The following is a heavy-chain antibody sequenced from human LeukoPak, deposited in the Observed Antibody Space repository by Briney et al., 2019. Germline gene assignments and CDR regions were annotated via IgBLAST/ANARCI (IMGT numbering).Heavy chain of an antibody. V-gene: IGHV3-74*01. D-gene: IGHD1-26*01. CDR1: GFTFSSYA. CDR2: INTDGSTT. Sequence: GGSLRLSCAASGFTFSSYAMSWVRQAPGKGLVWVSRINTDGSTTTYADSVKGRFTISRDNAKNTLYLQMNSLRVEDTAVYYCARGRGGSYHYWGQGTLVTVSS. CDR3: ARGRGGSYHY. J-gene: IGHJ4*02.